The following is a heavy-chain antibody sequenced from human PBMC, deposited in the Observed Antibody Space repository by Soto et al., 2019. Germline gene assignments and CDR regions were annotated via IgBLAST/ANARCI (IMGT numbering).Heavy chain of an antibody. D-gene: IGHD2-21*01. CDR2: IYYSGST. V-gene: IGHV4-59*08. J-gene: IGHJ4*02. CDR3: ARLGGDYQAFDY. CDR1: GGSIRSYY. Sequence: PSETLSLTCTVSGGSIRSYYWSWIRQPPGKGLEWIGYIYYSGSTNYNPSLKSRVTISVDTSKNQFSLKLSSVTAADTAVYYCARLGGDYQAFDYWGQGTLVTVSS.